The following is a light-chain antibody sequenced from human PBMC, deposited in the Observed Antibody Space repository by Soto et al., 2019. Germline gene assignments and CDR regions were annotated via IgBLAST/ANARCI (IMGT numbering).Light chain of an antibody. J-gene: IGKJ5*01. CDR2: AAS. V-gene: IGKV1-12*01. Sequence: DIQMTQSPSSVSASVGDRVTITCRASQDIGSWLAWYQQKPGKAPNLLIYAASSVQSGVPSRFSGSGSGTFFTLTISSLQPEDFATYFCLQTDTFPITFGQGTRLENK. CDR3: LQTDTFPIT. CDR1: QDIGSW.